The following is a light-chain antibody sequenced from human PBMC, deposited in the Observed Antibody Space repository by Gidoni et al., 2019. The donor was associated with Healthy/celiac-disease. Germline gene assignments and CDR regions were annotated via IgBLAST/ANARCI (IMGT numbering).Light chain of an antibody. V-gene: IGKV3-20*01. CDR1: QTVSSY. CDR3: QQYGSSPWT. CDR2: VAS. J-gene: IGKJ1*01. Sequence: EIVLTQSPGTLSLSPGERATLSCRASQTVSSYLAWYQQKPGQAPRLLIYVASSRATGIPDRFSGSGSGTDFTLTISRLEPEDFAVYYCQQYGSSPWTFGQGTKVEIK.